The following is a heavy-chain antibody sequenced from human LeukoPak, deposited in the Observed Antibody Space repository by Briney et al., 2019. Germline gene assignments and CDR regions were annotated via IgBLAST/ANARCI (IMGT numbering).Heavy chain of an antibody. V-gene: IGHV3-21*01. Sequence: PRGSLRLSCAASGFTFSSYNMNWVRQAPGKGLEWVSSISSSSTYIYCADSVKGRFTISRDNAKNSLYLQMNSLRAEDTAVYYCARVGGAAYGGNSYWFDPWGQGTLVTVSS. CDR2: ISSSSTYI. D-gene: IGHD4-23*01. CDR1: GFTFSSYN. J-gene: IGHJ5*02. CDR3: ARVGGAAYGGNSYWFDP.